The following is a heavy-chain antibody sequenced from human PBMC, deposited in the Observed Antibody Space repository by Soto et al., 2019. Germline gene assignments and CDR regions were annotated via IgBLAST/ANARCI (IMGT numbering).Heavy chain of an antibody. CDR1: GYTFSSYS. CDR2: ISTYSGNT. J-gene: IGHJ4*02. CDR3: ARDNSYYDL. V-gene: IGHV1-18*04. Sequence: QFQMVQSGAELKQPGASVKISCKTSGYTFSSYSINWVRQAPGQGLEWMAWISTYSGNTHYAERVQGRVTVTLDKSARPAFMEMRGLTADDTAVYFCARDNSYYDLWGQGTLVTVSS.